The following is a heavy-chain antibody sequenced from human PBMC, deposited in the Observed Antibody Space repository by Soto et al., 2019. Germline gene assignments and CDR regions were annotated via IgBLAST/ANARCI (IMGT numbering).Heavy chain of an antibody. CDR1: GFIFSNHN. V-gene: IGHV3-48*01. CDR2: ISSTGTTI. J-gene: IGHJ4*02. CDR3: ARSVS. Sequence: DVQLVESGGGLVQPGGSLRLSCAGSGFIFSNHNMNWVRQAPGRGLEWVAYISSTGTTIYYADSVKGRFIVSRDNAKNSLYLEMNSLRAEDTAVYYCARSVSWGQGTLVTVPS.